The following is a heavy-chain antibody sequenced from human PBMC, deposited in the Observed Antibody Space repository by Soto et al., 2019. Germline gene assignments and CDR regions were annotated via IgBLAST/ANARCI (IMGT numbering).Heavy chain of an antibody. D-gene: IGHD6-19*01. CDR2: IYYSGST. CDR1: GGSVSSGSYY. J-gene: IGHJ3*02. CDR3: ARDRAGAIHDAFDI. V-gene: IGHV4-61*01. Sequence: SETLSLTCTVSGGSVSSGSYYWSWIRQPPGKGLEWIGYIYYSGSTNYNPSLKSRVTISVETSKNQFSLKLSSVTAADTAVYYCARDRAGAIHDAFDIWGQGTMVTVSS.